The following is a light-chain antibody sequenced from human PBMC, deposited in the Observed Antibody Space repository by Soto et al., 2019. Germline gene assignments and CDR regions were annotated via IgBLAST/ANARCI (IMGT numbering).Light chain of an antibody. V-gene: IGLV1-47*01. CDR2: RDD. CDR3: AAWDDSLSGPV. CDR1: SSNIGGNH. J-gene: IGLJ2*01. Sequence: SVLTQPPSASGTPGQRVTISCSGSSSNIGGNHIYWYQQLPGTAPRLLIYRDDQRPSGVPDRFSGSKSGTSASLAISELRSEDEADYYCAAWDDSLSGPVFGGGTKLTVL.